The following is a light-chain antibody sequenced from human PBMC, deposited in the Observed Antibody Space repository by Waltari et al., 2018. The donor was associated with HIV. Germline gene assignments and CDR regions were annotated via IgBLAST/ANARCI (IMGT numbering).Light chain of an antibody. J-gene: IGKJ2*01. CDR3: QQYNSDVYT. V-gene: IGKV1-5*03. CDR1: QNVDSW. Sequence: IQMTQSPSILSASVGDRITTTCRASQNVDSWLAWYQQRPGRAPKLLIYKASTLEYGVPARFTGSGSGTNFTLTINSLHPDDFATYYCQQYNSDVYTFGQGTRLDLK. CDR2: KAS.